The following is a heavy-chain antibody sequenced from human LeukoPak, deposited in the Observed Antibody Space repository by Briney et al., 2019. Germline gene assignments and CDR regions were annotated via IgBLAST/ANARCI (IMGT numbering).Heavy chain of an antibody. CDR2: IYYSGST. Sequence: SETLCLTCTVSGGSISSSGYYWGWIRQPPGKGLEWIGSIYYSGSTYYNPSLKSRVTISVDTSKNQFSLKLSSVTAADPAVYYCARHPELDYWGQGTMVTVSS. CDR1: GGSISSSGYY. J-gene: IGHJ4*02. CDR3: ARHPELDY. V-gene: IGHV4-39*01.